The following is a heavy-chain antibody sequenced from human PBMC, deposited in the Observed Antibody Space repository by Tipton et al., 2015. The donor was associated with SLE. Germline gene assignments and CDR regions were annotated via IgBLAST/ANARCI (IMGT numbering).Heavy chain of an antibody. J-gene: IGHJ4*02. V-gene: IGHV4-34*01. CDR3: ARHLYDFWSGYLDY. CDR2: INHSGST. CDR1: GGSFSGYY. Sequence: LVQSSETLSLTCAVYGGSFSGYYWSWIRQPPGKGLEWIGEINHSGSTNYNPSLKSRVTISVDTSRNQFSLKLRSVTAADTAVYYCARHLYDFWSGYLDYWGQGTLVTVSS. D-gene: IGHD3-3*01.